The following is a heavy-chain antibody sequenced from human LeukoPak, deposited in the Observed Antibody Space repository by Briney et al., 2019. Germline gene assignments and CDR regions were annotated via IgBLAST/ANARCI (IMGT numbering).Heavy chain of an antibody. D-gene: IGHD6-6*01. CDR1: GFTFSSYS. V-gene: IGHV3-21*01. CDR2: ISSSSSYI. Sequence: GGSLRLSCAASGFTFSSYSMNWVRQAPGKGLEWVSSISSSSSYIYYADSVKGRFTISRDNAKNSLYLQMNSLRAEDTAVYYCARAPPLEQLVFWYWGQGTLVTVSS. CDR3: ARAPPLEQLVFWY. J-gene: IGHJ4*02.